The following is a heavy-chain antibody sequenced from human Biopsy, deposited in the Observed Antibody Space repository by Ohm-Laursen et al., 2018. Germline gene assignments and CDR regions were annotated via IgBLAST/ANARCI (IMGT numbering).Heavy chain of an antibody. CDR1: GGSIGSFF. CDR3: ARGRRTSGWPYFDN. D-gene: IGHD6-19*01. CDR2: IYYSGST. V-gene: IGHV4-59*01. Sequence: GTLSLTCTVSGGSIGSFFWSWIRQPPGKGLEWIGYIYYSGSTNYNPSLKDRVTMSVDTSKNQFYLKLYSVTAADTAVYYCARGRRTSGWPYFDNWGQGALVIVSP. J-gene: IGHJ4*02.